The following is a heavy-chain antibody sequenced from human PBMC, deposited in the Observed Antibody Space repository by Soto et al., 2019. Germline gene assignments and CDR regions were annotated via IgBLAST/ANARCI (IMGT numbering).Heavy chain of an antibody. CDR2: INQHGSEK. J-gene: IGHJ4*02. Sequence: EVQLVESGGGLVQPGGSLRLSCAASGFTFSTYWMSWVRQAPGKGLEWVAHINQHGSEKYYVDSVKGRFTISRDNAKNSLYLQMNSLRAEDTAVYYCTRAPIGSGSNYYFEYWGQGTLVTVSS. V-gene: IGHV3-7*03. D-gene: IGHD3-10*01. CDR3: TRAPIGSGSNYYFEY. CDR1: GFTFSTYW.